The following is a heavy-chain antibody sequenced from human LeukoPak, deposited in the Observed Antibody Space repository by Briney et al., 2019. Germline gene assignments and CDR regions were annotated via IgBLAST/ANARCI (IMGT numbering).Heavy chain of an antibody. V-gene: IGHV1-69*06. D-gene: IGHD1-14*01. CDR2: IILIFGTA. CDR1: GGTFSSYA. Sequence: SVKVSCKASGGTFSSYAISWVRQAPGQGLEWMGGIILIFGTANYAQKFQGRVTITADKSTSTAYMGLSSLRSEDTAVYYCARETESRPSLDAFDIWGQGTMVTVSS. J-gene: IGHJ3*02. CDR3: ARETESRPSLDAFDI.